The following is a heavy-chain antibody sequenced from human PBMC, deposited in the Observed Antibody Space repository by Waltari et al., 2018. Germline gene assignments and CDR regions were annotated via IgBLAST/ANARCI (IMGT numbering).Heavy chain of an antibody. D-gene: IGHD2-15*01. Sequence: QVQLVQSGAEVKKPGASVKVSCKASGYTFTGYYMHWVRQAPGQGLEWMGGINPNSGGTNYAQKVQGRVTMTRDTSISTAYMELSRLRSDDTAVYYCARGGVVVVARVRGRFDPWGQGTLVTVSS. CDR2: INPNSGGT. J-gene: IGHJ5*02. V-gene: IGHV1-2*02. CDR3: ARGGVVVVARVRGRFDP. CDR1: GYTFTGYY.